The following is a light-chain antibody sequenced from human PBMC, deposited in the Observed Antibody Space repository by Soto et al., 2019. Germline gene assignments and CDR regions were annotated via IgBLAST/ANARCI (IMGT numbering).Light chain of an antibody. Sequence: DIVWPQSHGTLSLSPGERATLSCRASQSVSNFLAWYQQKPGQAPRLLIYDASNRATGIPVRFSGSGSGTDFTLTISSLEPEDFGLYYCQQRSDWFTFGQGTRLEIK. CDR2: DAS. CDR1: QSVSNF. CDR3: QQRSDWFT. V-gene: IGKV3-11*01. J-gene: IGKJ5*01.